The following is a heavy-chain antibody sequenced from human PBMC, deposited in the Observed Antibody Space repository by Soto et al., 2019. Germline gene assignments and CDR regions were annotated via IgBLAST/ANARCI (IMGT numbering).Heavy chain of an antibody. J-gene: IGHJ6*02. Sequence: SVKVSCKASGFTFTSSAVQWVRQARGQRLEWIGWIVVGSGNTNYAQKFQERVTITRDMSTSTAYMELSSLRSEDTAVYHCAAQSSSRYYYYGMDVWGQGTTVTVSS. CDR2: IVVGSGNT. CDR3: AAQSSSRYYYYGMDV. D-gene: IGHD6-6*01. V-gene: IGHV1-58*01. CDR1: GFTFTSSA.